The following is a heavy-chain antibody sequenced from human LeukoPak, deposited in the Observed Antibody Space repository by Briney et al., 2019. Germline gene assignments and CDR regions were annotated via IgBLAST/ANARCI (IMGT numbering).Heavy chain of an antibody. Sequence: GGSLRLSCAASGFTFSAYSMNWIRRPAGRGLEWVANINGRGITIHYADSIRGRFTISRDNSNNTLYLQMNSLRAEDTAVYYCAKVLPIYFSPSSWFDPWGQGTLVTVSS. CDR1: GFTFSAYS. V-gene: IGHV3-23*01. D-gene: IGHD3-3*01. J-gene: IGHJ5*02. CDR3: AKVLPIYFSPSSWFDP. CDR2: INGRGITI.